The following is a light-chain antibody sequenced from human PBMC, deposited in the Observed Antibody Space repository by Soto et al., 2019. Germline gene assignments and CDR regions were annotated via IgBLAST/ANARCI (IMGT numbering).Light chain of an antibody. CDR1: QSVSSSY. CDR2: GAS. CDR3: QQYSSTPKLLRKERT. V-gene: IGKV3-20*01. J-gene: IGKJ1*01. Sequence: EIVLTQSPGTLSLSPGERATLSCRASQSVSSSYLAWYQQKPGQAPRLLIYGASSRATGIPDRFSGSGAGTDFTLTISRLEPEDFAVYYCQQYSSTPKLLRKERTFGQGTKVEIK.